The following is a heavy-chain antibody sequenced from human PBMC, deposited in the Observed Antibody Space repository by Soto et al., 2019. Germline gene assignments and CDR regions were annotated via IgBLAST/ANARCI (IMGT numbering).Heavy chain of an antibody. Sequence: ASVKVSCKASGYRFTAYYIHWVRQAPGQGLGWMGRMNLDTGGTTYAQKFQGRVTMTRDTSISTAYMEVSSVKSDDTAMYFCARDGNFAFRGYSFAFDFWGQGTLVTVSS. J-gene: IGHJ4*02. CDR1: GYRFTAYY. V-gene: IGHV1-2*06. D-gene: IGHD5-18*01. CDR2: MNLDTGGT. CDR3: ARDGNFAFRGYSFAFDF.